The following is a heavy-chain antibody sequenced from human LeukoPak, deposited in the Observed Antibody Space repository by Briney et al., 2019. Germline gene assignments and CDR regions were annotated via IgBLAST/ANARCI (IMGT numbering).Heavy chain of an antibody. CDR2: INHSGST. V-gene: IGHV4-34*01. CDR1: GGSSSGYY. J-gene: IGHJ5*02. CDR3: ARGRITMVRGVKLDP. D-gene: IGHD3-10*01. Sequence: SETLSLTCAVYGGSSSGYYWSWIRQPPGKGLEWIGEINHSGSTNYNPSLKSRVTISVDTSKNQFSLKLSSVTAADTAVYYCARGRITMVRGVKLDPWGQGTLVTVSS.